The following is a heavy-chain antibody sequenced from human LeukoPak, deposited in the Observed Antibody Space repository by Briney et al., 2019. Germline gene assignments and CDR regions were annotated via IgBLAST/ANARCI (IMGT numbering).Heavy chain of an antibody. Sequence: SQTLSLTCTVSGGSISSGSYYWSWIRQPAGKGLEWIGRIYTSGSTNYNPSLKSRVTISVDTSKNQFSLKLSSVTAADTAVYYCASGPFYYYDSSGYFFDYWGQGTPVTVSS. CDR1: GGSISSGSYY. CDR3: ASGPFYYYDSSGYFFDY. D-gene: IGHD3-22*01. CDR2: IYTSGST. J-gene: IGHJ4*02. V-gene: IGHV4-61*02.